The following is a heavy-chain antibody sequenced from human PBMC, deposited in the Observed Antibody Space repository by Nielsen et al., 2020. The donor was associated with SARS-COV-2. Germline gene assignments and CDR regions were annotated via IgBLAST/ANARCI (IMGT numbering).Heavy chain of an antibody. CDR2: IYYSGST. CDR1: GGSISSGGYY. J-gene: IGHJ4*02. D-gene: IGHD3-10*01. Sequence: LRLSCTVSGGSISSGGYYWSWIRQHPGKGLEWIGYIYYSGSTYYNPSLKSRVTISVDTSKNQFSLKLSSVTAADTAVYYCARDPEGSGFDYWGQGTLVTVSS. CDR3: ARDPEGSGFDY. V-gene: IGHV4-31*03.